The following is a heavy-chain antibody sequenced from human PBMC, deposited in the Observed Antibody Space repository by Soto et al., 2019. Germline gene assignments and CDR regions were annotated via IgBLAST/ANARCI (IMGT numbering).Heavy chain of an antibody. J-gene: IGHJ5*02. D-gene: IGHD3-10*01. V-gene: IGHV1-18*01. Sequence: ASVKVPCKASGYNFLTYGISWLRQAPGRGLEWMGWISTDNTHRNYAQNFQERVTMTTDTSTNTAYMELRSLRSDDTAIYYCARDRPWISVIRAVKTYNYFDPWGQGTLGTVSS. CDR1: GYNFLTYG. CDR3: ARDRPWISVIRAVKTYNYFDP. CDR2: ISTDNTHR.